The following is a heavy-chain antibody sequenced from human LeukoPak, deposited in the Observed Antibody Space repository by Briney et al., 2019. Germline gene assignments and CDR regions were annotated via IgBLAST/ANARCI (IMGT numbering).Heavy chain of an antibody. Sequence: GGSLRLSCAASGFTFSSYGMSWVRQAPGKGLEWVSAISGSGGSTYYADSVKGRFTISRDNPKNTLYLQMNSLRAEDTAVYYCAKGGYGSGRRYYYYYYMDVWGKGTTVTISS. CDR1: GFTFSSYG. V-gene: IGHV3-23*01. D-gene: IGHD3-10*01. CDR2: ISGSGGST. CDR3: AKGGYGSGRRYYYYYYMDV. J-gene: IGHJ6*03.